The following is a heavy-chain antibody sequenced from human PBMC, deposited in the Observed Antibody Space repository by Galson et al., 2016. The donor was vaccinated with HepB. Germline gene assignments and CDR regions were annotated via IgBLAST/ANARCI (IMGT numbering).Heavy chain of an antibody. V-gene: IGHV4-59*01. CDR3: ARDMLAARRGFDP. D-gene: IGHD3-10*02. Sequence: SETLSLTCTVSGASITSNYWGWIRQPPGKGLEWIGQMYSGGPTNYNPSLKSRVTISLDTSKNQFSLKLRSVTAADTAIYYCARDMLAARRGFDPWGQGTLVTVSS. J-gene: IGHJ5*02. CDR1: GASITSNY. CDR2: MYSGGPT.